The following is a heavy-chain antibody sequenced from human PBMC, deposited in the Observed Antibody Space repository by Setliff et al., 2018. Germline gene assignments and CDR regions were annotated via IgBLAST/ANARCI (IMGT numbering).Heavy chain of an antibody. CDR2: IYHSGGT. CDR3: ARGQATSSRSSLVY. J-gene: IGHJ4*02. D-gene: IGHD6-6*01. V-gene: IGHV4-61*01. Sequence: LSLTCTVSGGSISSASYYWSWIRQPPGKGLEWIGYIYHSGGTSYNPSLKSRVTISVDTSKNQFSLNLSSVTAADTAVYYCARGQATSSRSSLVYWGQGILVTVSS. CDR1: GGSISSASYY.